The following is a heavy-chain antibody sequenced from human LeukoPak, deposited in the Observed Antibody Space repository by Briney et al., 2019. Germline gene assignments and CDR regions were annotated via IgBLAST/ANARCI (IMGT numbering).Heavy chain of an antibody. D-gene: IGHD6-19*01. CDR2: ISSSGSTT. V-gene: IGHV3-11*04. CDR3: ASLQSQNYYMDV. Sequence: GGSLRLSCAASGFTFSDYYMSWIRQAPGKGLEWVSYISSSGSTTYYADSVKGRFTISRDNAKNSLYLQMNSLRAEDTAVYYCASLQSQNYYMDVWGKGTTVTVSS. CDR1: GFTFSDYY. J-gene: IGHJ6*03.